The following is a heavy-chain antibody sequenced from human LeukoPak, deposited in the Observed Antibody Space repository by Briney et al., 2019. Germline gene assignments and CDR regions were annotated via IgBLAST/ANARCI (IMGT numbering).Heavy chain of an antibody. V-gene: IGHV3-30-3*01. CDR1: GFTFSSYA. D-gene: IGHD1-26*01. Sequence: TGGSLRLSCAASGFTFSSYAMHWVRQAPGKGLEWVAVISYDGSNKYYADSVKGRFTISRDNSKNTLYLQMNSLRAEDTALYYCAKGGGRYHDELDYWGQGTLVTVSS. J-gene: IGHJ4*02. CDR2: ISYDGSNK. CDR3: AKGGGRYHDELDY.